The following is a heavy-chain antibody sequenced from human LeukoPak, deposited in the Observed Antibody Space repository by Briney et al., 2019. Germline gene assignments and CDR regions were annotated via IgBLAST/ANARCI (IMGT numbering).Heavy chain of an antibody. D-gene: IGHD3-10*02. J-gene: IGHJ4*02. CDR2: IYYSGST. CDR1: GGSISSSSYY. Sequence: SETLSLTRTVPGGSISSSSYYSGWVRQPPGNGLEWIGSIYYSGSTYYNPSLKSRVTISVDTSKNQFSLKLSSVTATDTACSYCARDRLGSGSVYWGQGTLVTVSS. CDR3: ARDRLGSGSVY. V-gene: IGHV4-39*07.